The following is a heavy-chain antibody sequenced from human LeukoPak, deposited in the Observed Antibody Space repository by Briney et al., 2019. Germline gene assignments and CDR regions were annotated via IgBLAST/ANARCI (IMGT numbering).Heavy chain of an antibody. Sequence: GSLRLSCAASGFTFSSYAMHWVRQAPGKGLEWVAVISYDGSNKYYADSVKGRFTISRDNSKNTLYLQMNSLRAEDTAVYYCARTVAGFDYWGREPWSPSPQ. V-gene: IGHV3-30-3*01. CDR3: ARTVAGFDY. CDR1: GFTFSSYA. D-gene: IGHD6-19*01. J-gene: IGHJ4*02. CDR2: ISYDGSNK.